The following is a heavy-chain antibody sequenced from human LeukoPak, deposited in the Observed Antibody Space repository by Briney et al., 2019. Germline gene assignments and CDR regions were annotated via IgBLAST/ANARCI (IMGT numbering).Heavy chain of an antibody. J-gene: IGHJ4*02. CDR3: ARVSSALVFDY. V-gene: IGHV3-66*01. CDR2: IYSGGFT. D-gene: IGHD6-6*01. CDR1: GFTVSSKY. Sequence: GGSLRLSCAASGFTVSSKYMSWVRQAPGKGLEWVSVIYSGGFTYYADSVKGRFTISRDNSKNTLYLQMNGLRAEDTAVYYCARVSSALVFDYWGQGTLVTVSS.